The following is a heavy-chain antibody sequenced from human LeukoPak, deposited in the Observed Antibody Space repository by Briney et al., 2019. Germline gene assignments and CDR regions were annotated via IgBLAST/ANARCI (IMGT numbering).Heavy chain of an antibody. CDR3: ARGHPHGWELYLDY. D-gene: IGHD1-26*01. J-gene: IGHJ4*02. CDR2: INGIGTSL. CDR1: GFSFDFSGYA. Sequence: GGSLRLSCAASGFSFDFSGYAMSWVRQAPGKGLEWVSGINGIGTSLYYADSVKGRFTISRDNSDNTLYLQMNSLRVEDTAVYYCARGHPHGWELYLDYWGQGTLVTVSS. V-gene: IGHV3-23*05.